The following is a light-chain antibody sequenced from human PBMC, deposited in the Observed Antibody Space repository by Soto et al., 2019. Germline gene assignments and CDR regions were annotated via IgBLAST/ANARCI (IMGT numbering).Light chain of an antibody. J-gene: IGKJ2*01. CDR3: QQDGSSPPYT. V-gene: IGKV3-20*01. CDR1: PSVSSSY. Sequence: EIVLTQSPGTLSLSPGERATLSCRASPSVSSSYLAWYQQKPGQAPRLLIYGASSRATGIPERFSGSGSGTDFSLTISRLEPEDFAVYYCQQDGSSPPYTFGQGTKLEIK. CDR2: GAS.